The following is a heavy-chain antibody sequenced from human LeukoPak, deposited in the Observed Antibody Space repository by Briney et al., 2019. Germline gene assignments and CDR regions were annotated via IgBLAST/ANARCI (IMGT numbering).Heavy chain of an antibody. D-gene: IGHD6-19*01. J-gene: IGHJ4*02. Sequence: PGGSLRLSCAASGFTFSSYAMHWVRQAPGKGLEWVAVISYDGSNKYYADSVKGRFTISRDNSKNTLYLQMNSLRAEDTAVYYCAREEMAVAGPFDYWGQGTLVTVSS. CDR1: GFTFSSYA. CDR3: AREEMAVAGPFDY. CDR2: ISYDGSNK. V-gene: IGHV3-30-3*01.